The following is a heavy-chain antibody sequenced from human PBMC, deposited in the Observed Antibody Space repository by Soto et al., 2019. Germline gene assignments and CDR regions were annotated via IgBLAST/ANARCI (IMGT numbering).Heavy chain of an antibody. CDR3: ATNSKTQYYDVSAYSSDS. V-gene: IGHV4-34*10. Sequence: SETLSLTCAVSGAPLSGYYWIWIRQPPGERLEWIGQINHSGGTMYNPSLRSRISMSVDTTKSQFSVRLSSVTAADTATYYCATNSKTQYYDVSAYSSDSWGQGPLVTLSS. CDR1: GAPLSGYY. J-gene: IGHJ5*01. D-gene: IGHD3-22*01. CDR2: INHSGGT.